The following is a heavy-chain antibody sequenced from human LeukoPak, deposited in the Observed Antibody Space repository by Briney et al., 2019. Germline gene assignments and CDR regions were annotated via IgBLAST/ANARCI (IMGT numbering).Heavy chain of an antibody. CDR1: AFTFSTYR. V-gene: IGHV3-21*01. CDR3: ARRMVAVAGTGVDY. CDR2: ISSSSSCI. Sequence: GGSLRLSCAASAFTFSTYRLTWVRQAPGKGLECVSSISSSSSCIYYADSVKGRFTISRDNAKNSLYLQMNSLRAEDTAVYYCARRMVAVAGTGVDYWGQGTLVTVSS. D-gene: IGHD6-19*01. J-gene: IGHJ4*02.